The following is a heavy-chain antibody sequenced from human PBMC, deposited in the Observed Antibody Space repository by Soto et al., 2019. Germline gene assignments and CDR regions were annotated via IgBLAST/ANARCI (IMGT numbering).Heavy chain of an antibody. CDR3: AKDETTVTARFDY. V-gene: IGHV3-30*18. D-gene: IGHD4-17*01. CDR1: GFTFSSYG. J-gene: IGHJ4*02. CDR2: ISYDGSNK. Sequence: GGSLRLSCAASGFTFSSYGMHWVRQAPGKGLEWVAVISYDGSNKYYADSVKGRFTISRDNSKNTLYLQMNSLRAEDTAVYYCAKDETTVTARFDYWGQGTLVTVSS.